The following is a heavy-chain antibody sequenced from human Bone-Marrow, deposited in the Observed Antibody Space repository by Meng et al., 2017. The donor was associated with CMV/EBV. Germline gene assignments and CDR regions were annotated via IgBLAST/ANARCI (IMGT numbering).Heavy chain of an antibody. J-gene: IGHJ4*02. CDR1: GGSISSSTYF. CDR3: ARLVVVPAAINYFDY. D-gene: IGHD2-2*02. CDR2: INYSGTT. V-gene: IGHV4-39*07. Sequence: SETLSLTCTVSGGSISSSTYFWVWVRQPPGKGLEWIGSINYSGTTYYRSSLKSRATISVDTSKNQFSLKLSSVTAADTAVYYCARLVVVPAAINYFDYWGQGKLVTLSS.